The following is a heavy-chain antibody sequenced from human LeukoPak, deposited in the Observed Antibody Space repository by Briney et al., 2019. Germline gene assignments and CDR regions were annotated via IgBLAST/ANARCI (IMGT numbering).Heavy chain of an antibody. J-gene: IGHJ4*02. D-gene: IGHD6-19*01. Sequence: AVRVSCMASGGTFSVYTISWVRQAPGEGLERRGRNITIFGRTNYEEKLQGRVAITTEESTRKGYMQLSSLRSEDTAVYYYARAVAGTEVDFFDYWGQRTPVTVSS. CDR2: NITIFGRT. V-gene: IGHV1-69*05. CDR1: GGTFSVYT. CDR3: ARAVAGTEVDFFDY.